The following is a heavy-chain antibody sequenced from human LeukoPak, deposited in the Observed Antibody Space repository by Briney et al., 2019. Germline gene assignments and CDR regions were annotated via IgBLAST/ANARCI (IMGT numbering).Heavy chain of an antibody. V-gene: IGHV3-23*01. CDR3: VKRGPGYDKSTYPPHYFDY. Sequence: SGGSLRLSCAASGFTFSSYAMRWVRQAPGKGLEWVSGISGSGGSTYYADSVKGRFTISRDNSKNTLYLQMNSLRAEDTAVYYCVKRGPGYDKSTYPPHYFDYWGQGTLVTVSS. J-gene: IGHJ4*02. D-gene: IGHD3-22*01. CDR1: GFTFSSYA. CDR2: ISGSGGST.